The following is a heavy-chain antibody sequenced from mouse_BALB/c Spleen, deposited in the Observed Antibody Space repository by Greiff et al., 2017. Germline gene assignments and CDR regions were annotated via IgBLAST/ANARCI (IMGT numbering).Heavy chain of an antibody. V-gene: IGHV14-3*02. CDR1: GFNIKDTY. CDR2: IDPANGNT. CDR3: ARSYYYGSSYGYAMGY. D-gene: IGHD1-1*01. J-gene: IGHJ4*01. Sequence: EVQLQQSGAELVKPGASVKLSCTASGFNIKDTYMHWVKQRPEQGLEWIGRIDPANGNTKYDPKFQGKATITADTSSNTAYLQLSSLTSEDTAVYYCARSYYYGSSYGYAMGYWGQGTSVTVSS.